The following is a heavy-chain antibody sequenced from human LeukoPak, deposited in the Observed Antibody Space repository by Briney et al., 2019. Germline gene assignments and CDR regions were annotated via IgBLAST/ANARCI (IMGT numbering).Heavy chain of an antibody. CDR2: ISSSSSYI. Sequence: GGSLRLSCAASGFTFSSYNMSWVRQAPGKGLEWVSSISSSSSYIYYVDSVKGRFTISRDNAKNSLYLQMNNLRAEDTAVYYCARDMTTVTTSYHYWGQGTLVTVSS. D-gene: IGHD4-17*01. J-gene: IGHJ4*02. CDR3: ARDMTTVTTSYHY. CDR1: GFTFSSYN. V-gene: IGHV3-21*01.